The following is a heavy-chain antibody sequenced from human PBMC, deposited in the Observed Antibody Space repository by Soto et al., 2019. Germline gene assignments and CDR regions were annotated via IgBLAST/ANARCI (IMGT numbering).Heavy chain of an antibody. V-gene: IGHV3-21*04. J-gene: IGHJ4*02. D-gene: IGHD6-19*01. CDR3: AKGQWLVREPDY. Sequence: GGSLRLSCAASGFTFSSYSMNWVLQAPWKGLEWVSSISSSSSYIYYADSVKGRFTISRDNSKNTLYLQMNSLRAEDTAVYYCAKGQWLVREPDYWGQGTLVTVSS. CDR1: GFTFSSYS. CDR2: ISSSSSYI.